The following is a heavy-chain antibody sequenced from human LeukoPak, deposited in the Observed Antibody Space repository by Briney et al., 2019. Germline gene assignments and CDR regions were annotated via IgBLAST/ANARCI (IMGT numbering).Heavy chain of an antibody. CDR1: GFTFSSYA. V-gene: IGHV3-30*04. J-gene: IGHJ4*02. Sequence: GRSLRLSCAASGFTFSSYAMHWVRLAPGKGLEWVAVISYDGSNKYCADSVKGRFTISRDNSKNTLYLQMNSLRAEDTAVYYCARDRSAVTDYWGQGTLVTVSS. CDR3: ARDRSAVTDY. D-gene: IGHD4-17*01. CDR2: ISYDGSNK.